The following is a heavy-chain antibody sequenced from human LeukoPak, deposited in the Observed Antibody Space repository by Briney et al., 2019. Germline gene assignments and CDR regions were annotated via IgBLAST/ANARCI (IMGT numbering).Heavy chain of an antibody. CDR2: IDSGGGNT. Sequence: GGSLRLSCAASGFTSSSFAMTWVRQAPGKGLEWVSSIDSGGGNTYYADSVKGRFTISRDNSKDTLYLQMNSLRAEDTAVYYCVRGIAGFDYWGQGTLVTVSS. CDR1: GFTSSSFA. J-gene: IGHJ4*02. D-gene: IGHD6-13*01. V-gene: IGHV3-23*01. CDR3: VRGIAGFDY.